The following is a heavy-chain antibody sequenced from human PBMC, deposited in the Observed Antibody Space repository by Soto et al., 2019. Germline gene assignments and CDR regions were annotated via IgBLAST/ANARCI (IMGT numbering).Heavy chain of an antibody. CDR2: ISAYNGNT. Sequence: GASVKVSCKASGHTFTSYGISWVRQAPGQGLEWMGWISAYNGNTNYAQKLQGRVTMTTDTSTSTAYMELRSLRSDDTAVYYCARDNPMVRGVMGYYYGMDVWGQGTTVTVSS. V-gene: IGHV1-18*01. D-gene: IGHD3-10*01. CDR1: GHTFTSYG. J-gene: IGHJ6*02. CDR3: ARDNPMVRGVMGYYYGMDV.